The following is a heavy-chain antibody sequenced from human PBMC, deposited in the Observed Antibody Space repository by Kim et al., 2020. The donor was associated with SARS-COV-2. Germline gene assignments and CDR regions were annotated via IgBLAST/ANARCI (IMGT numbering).Heavy chain of an antibody. D-gene: IGHD2-21*02. J-gene: IGHJ3*02. CDR2: IIPIFGTA. Sequence: SVKVSCKASGGTFSSYAISWVRQAPGQGLEWMGGIIPIFGTANYAQKFQGRVTITADESTSTAYMELSSLRSEDTAVYYCARARGCGGDCYPLWDAFDIWGQGTMVTVSS. CDR1: GGTFSSYA. CDR3: ARARGCGGDCYPLWDAFDI. V-gene: IGHV1-69*13.